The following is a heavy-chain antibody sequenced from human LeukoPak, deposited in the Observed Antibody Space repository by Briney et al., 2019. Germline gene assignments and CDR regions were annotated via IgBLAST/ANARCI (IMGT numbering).Heavy chain of an antibody. J-gene: IGHJ4*02. Sequence: GRSLRLSCAASGFTFSSYGMHWVRQAPGKGLEWVAVIWYDGSNKYYADSVKGRFTISRDNSKNTLYLQMNSLRAEDTAVYYCARDLAAAGTGDYWGQGTLVTVPS. CDR2: IWYDGSNK. CDR3: ARDLAAAGTGDY. D-gene: IGHD6-13*01. V-gene: IGHV3-33*01. CDR1: GFTFSSYG.